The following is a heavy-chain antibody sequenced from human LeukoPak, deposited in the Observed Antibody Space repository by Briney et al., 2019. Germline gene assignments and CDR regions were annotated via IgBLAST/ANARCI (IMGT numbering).Heavy chain of an antibody. Sequence: PGVSLRLSCAASGFTVSSYWMSWVRQAPGKGLEWVANIKQDGSEKYYVDSVKGRFTISRDNAKNSLYLQMNSLRAEDTAVYYCARDLYYYDSSGYSYWGQGTLVTVSS. D-gene: IGHD3-22*01. J-gene: IGHJ4*02. CDR3: ARDLYYYDSSGYSY. CDR1: GFTVSSYW. CDR2: IKQDGSEK. V-gene: IGHV3-7*01.